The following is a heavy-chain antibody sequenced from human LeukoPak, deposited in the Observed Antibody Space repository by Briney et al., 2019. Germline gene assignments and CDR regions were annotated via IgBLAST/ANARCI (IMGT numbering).Heavy chain of an antibody. CDR2: INPNSGGT. J-gene: IGHJ4*02. CDR3: ARGYCSSTSCYLYFDY. V-gene: IGHV1-2*02. CDR1: GYTFTGYY. D-gene: IGHD2-2*01. Sequence: EASVRVSCTASGYTFTGYYMHWVGQAPGQGVEGRGWINPNSGGTKYAQKFQGRVTMTRDTSISTAYMELSRLRSDDTAVYYCARGYCSSTSCYLYFDYWGQGTLVTVSS.